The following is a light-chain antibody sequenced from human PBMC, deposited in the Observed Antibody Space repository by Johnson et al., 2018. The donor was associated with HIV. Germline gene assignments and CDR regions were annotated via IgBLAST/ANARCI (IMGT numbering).Light chain of an antibody. CDR1: KSNIGNNY. Sequence: QSVLTQPPSVSAAPGQKVTISCSGTKSNIGNNYVSWYKQFPGTAPKLLIYENNKRSSGIPDRFSGSKSGTSATLGITGLQTGDEADYYCGTWDSSLSGGVFGSGTKVTVL. J-gene: IGLJ1*01. V-gene: IGLV1-51*02. CDR3: GTWDSSLSGGV. CDR2: ENN.